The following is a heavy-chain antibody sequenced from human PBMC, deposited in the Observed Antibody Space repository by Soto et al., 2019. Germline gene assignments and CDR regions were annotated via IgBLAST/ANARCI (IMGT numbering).Heavy chain of an antibody. CDR2: INPKFGDT. D-gene: IGHD3-16*01. Sequence: QVQLVQSGAEVKEPGDSVRVSCEASGYTFTAYYIHWVRQAPGQGREWMGWINPKFGDTTYAQDFQGRGSMTRDMAISTGYKGVSRRDTDDTAPNYCARNMDYYDGRGSGNGHGVWGQGTTVTVFS. V-gene: IGHV1-2*02. CDR3: ARNMDYYDGRGSGNGHGV. J-gene: IGHJ6*02. CDR1: GYTFTAYY.